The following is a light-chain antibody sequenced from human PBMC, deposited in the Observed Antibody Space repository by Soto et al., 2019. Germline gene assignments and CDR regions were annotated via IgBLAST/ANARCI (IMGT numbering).Light chain of an antibody. CDR1: QSISET. CDR3: QQYNNWTWT. Sequence: EIVMTQSPATLSVSPGERATLSCMASQSISETLAWYQQKPGQAPRLLIHGASTRAPGFPARFSGSGSGTDFTLTISSLQHEDFAVYYCQQYNNWTWTFGQGTKVDIK. V-gene: IGKV3-15*01. J-gene: IGKJ1*01. CDR2: GAS.